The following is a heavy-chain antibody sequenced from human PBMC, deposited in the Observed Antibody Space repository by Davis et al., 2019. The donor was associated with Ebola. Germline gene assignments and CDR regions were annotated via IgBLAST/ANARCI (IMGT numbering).Heavy chain of an antibody. CDR1: GGSFSAYY. CDR3: ARGYSNWFDP. CDR2: INHSGST. D-gene: IGHD1-26*01. Sequence: MPSETLSLTCAVYGGSFSAYYWSWIRQPPEKGLEWIGEINHSGSTNYNPSLKSRVTISVDTSKNQFSLKLSSVTAADTAVYYCARGYSNWFDPWGQGTLVTVSS. J-gene: IGHJ5*02. V-gene: IGHV4-34*01.